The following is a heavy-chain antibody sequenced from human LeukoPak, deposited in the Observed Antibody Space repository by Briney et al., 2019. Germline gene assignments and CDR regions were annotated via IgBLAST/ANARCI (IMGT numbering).Heavy chain of an antibody. Sequence: GGSLRLSCAASGFTFSSNGMTWLRQTPAKGLEWVSAISGSGGTTYYSDSVKGRFTISRDNSKNTLFLQMNSLRVEDAAMYYCAKTHGYFDQWGQGTLVAVSS. V-gene: IGHV3-23*01. D-gene: IGHD3-22*01. CDR2: ISGSGGTT. CDR1: GFTFSSNG. J-gene: IGHJ4*02. CDR3: AKTHGYFDQ.